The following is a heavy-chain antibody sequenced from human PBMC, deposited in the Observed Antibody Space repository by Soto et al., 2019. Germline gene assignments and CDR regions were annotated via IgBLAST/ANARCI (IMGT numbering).Heavy chain of an antibody. CDR3: ATNYGSGSTHFDY. V-gene: IGHV1-69*02. CDR2: IIPMLGMS. Sequence: QVQLVQSGAEVKKPGSSVRVSCRGSGDTFNFYTLSWVRQVPGHGPEWMGRIIPMLGMSDYAQKFQGRVTIMADKSTSTVYMNLSGLTSEDTAVYYCATNYGSGSTHFDYWGQGTLVTVSS. J-gene: IGHJ4*02. CDR1: GDTFNFYT. D-gene: IGHD3-10*01.